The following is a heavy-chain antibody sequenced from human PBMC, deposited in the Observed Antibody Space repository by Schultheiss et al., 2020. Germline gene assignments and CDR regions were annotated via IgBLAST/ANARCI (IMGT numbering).Heavy chain of an antibody. Sequence: SETLSLTCAVYGGSFSGYYWSWIRQPPGKGLEWIGEINHSGSTNYNPSLKSRVTISVDTSKNQFSLKLSSVTAADTAVYYCARGSGGGSSWYLRYYGMDVWGQGTTVTVSS. V-gene: IGHV4-34*01. CDR1: GGSFSGYY. CDR3: ARGSGGGSSWYLRYYGMDV. CDR2: INHSGST. J-gene: IGHJ6*02. D-gene: IGHD6-13*01.